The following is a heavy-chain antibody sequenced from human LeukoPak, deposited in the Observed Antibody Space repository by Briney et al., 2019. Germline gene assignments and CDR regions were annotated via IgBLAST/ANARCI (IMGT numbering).Heavy chain of an antibody. V-gene: IGHV4-34*01. CDR3: ARGPPITIFGVVSGMDV. CDR1: GGSFSGYY. D-gene: IGHD3-3*01. CDR2: INHSGSN. Sequence: SESLSLTCAVYGGSFSGYYWSWIRQPPGKGLEWIGEINHSGSNNYNPSLKSRVTISVDASKNQFSLKLSSVTAADTAVYYCARGPPITIFGVVSGMDVWGQGTTVTVSS. J-gene: IGHJ6*02.